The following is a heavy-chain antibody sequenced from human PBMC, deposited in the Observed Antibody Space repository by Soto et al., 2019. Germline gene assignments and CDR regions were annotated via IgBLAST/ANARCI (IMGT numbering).Heavy chain of an antibody. CDR2: IIPLHNTS. D-gene: IGHD1-20*01. CDR3: AIWSNWNPLYYRGMDV. J-gene: IGHJ6*02. V-gene: IGHV1-69*06. Sequence: QVQLLQSGAEVKNPGSSVKVSCKVSGGAFTNYSLNWVRHAPGQGLEWLGGIIPLHNTSNYSLKLLGRGSVTADISSNTVYMHLSGLTSDDTATYYCAIWSNWNPLYYRGMDVWGQGTTVTVSS. CDR1: GGAFTNYS.